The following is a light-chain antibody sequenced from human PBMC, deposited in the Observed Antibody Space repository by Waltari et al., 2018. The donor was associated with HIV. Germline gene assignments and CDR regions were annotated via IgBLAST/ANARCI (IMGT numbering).Light chain of an antibody. J-gene: IGLJ3*02. CDR1: SRAVAGYNY. CDR2: DVS. CDR3: SSYTSSSTRV. V-gene: IGLV2-14*03. Sequence: QSALTQPASVSRSPGPSLTIPCTGTSRAVAGYNYVSWYQLHPGKAPKLMIYDVSNRPSGVSNRFSGSKSGNTASLTISGLQAEDEADYYCSSYTSSSTRVFGGGTTVTVL.